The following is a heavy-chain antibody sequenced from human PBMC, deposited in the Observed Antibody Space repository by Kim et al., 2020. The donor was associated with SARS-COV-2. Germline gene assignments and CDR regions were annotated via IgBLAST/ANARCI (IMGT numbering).Heavy chain of an antibody. CDR3: AKDRIWGTSGSYFFDY. J-gene: IGHJ4*02. D-gene: IGHD1-26*01. V-gene: IGHV3-23*01. Sequence: VKGRFTISRDNSKNTLYLQMNSLRAEDTAVYYCAKDRIWGTSGSYFFDYWGQGTLVTDSS.